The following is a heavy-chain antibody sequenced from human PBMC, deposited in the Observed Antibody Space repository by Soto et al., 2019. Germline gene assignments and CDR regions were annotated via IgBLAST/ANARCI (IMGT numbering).Heavy chain of an antibody. D-gene: IGHD2-15*01. J-gene: IGHJ6*02. Sequence: GGSLRLSCAVSGFTFSSPWMHWVRQAPGKGLVWVSRIHPDGSNTDYADSVKGRFTISRDNAKNTLYLQMNSLRAEDTAVYYCARYTVVTGIYCGMVVWGQGTTVTGFS. V-gene: IGHV3-74*01. CDR1: GFTFSSPW. CDR3: ARYTVVTGIYCGMVV. CDR2: IHPDGSNT.